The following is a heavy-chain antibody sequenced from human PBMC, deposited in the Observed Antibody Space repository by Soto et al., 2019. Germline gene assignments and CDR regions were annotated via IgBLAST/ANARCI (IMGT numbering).Heavy chain of an antibody. V-gene: IGHV1-46*01. D-gene: IGHD4-17*01. Sequence: ASVKVSCKASGYTFTSYYMHWVRQAPGQGLEWMGIINPSGGSTSYAQKFQGRVTMTRDTSTSTVYMELSSLRSEDTAVYYCASKGHDYGDYGYAFDIWGQGTMVTVSS. CDR3: ASKGHDYGDYGYAFDI. J-gene: IGHJ3*02. CDR1: GYTFTSYY. CDR2: INPSGGST.